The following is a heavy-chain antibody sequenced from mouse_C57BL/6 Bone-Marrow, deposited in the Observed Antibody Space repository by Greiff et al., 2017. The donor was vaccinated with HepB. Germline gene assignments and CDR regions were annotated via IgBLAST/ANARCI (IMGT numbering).Heavy chain of an antibody. CDR3: ARGRLPRYWYFDV. CDR2: IYPGGGYT. CDR1: GYTFTNYW. Sequence: QVQLQQSGAELVRPGTSVKMSCKASGYTFTNYWIGWAKQRPGHGLEWIGDIYPGGGYTNYNEKFKGKATLTADKSSSTAYMQFSSLTSEDSAIYYCARGRLPRYWYFDVWGTGTTVTVSS. J-gene: IGHJ1*03. D-gene: IGHD2-2*01. V-gene: IGHV1-63*01.